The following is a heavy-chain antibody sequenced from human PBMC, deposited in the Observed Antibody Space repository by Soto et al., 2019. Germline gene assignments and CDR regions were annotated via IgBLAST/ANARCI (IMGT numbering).Heavy chain of an antibody. D-gene: IGHD1-26*01. V-gene: IGHV3-23*01. J-gene: IGHJ5*02. CDR3: AKNQGVELVPLATVDWFDP. Sequence: GGSLRLSCTASGFIFENFGMSWVRQAPGKGLEWISSISGSGFKKYYADSVKGRFTISRDNSKSTVYLELNSLSAEDTAVYHCAKNQGVELVPLATVDWFDPWGQGSVVTVSS. CDR2: ISGSGFKK. CDR1: GFIFENFG.